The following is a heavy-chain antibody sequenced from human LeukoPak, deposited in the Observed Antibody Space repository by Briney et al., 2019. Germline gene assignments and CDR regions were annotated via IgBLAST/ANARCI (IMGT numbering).Heavy chain of an antibody. D-gene: IGHD6-6*01. J-gene: IGHJ4*02. CDR3: AKAEYRSSDYFDY. CDR2: ISGSGGST. Sequence: GGSLRLSCAASGFTFSSYAMSWVRQAPGKGLEWVSSISGSGGSTYYADSVKGRFTISRDNSKNTLYLQMSSLRAEDTALYYCAKAEYRSSDYFDYWGQGTLVTVSS. CDR1: GFTFSSYA. V-gene: IGHV3-23*01.